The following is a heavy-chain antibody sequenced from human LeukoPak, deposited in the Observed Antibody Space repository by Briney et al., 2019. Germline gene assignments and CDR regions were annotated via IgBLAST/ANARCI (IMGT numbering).Heavy chain of an antibody. CDR3: AKGHYYGSGSLDY. CDR2: ISNNGGYT. J-gene: IGHJ4*02. Sequence: GGSLRLSCAASGFTFSSSAMSWVRQAPGKGLEWVSAISNNGGYTYCADSVQGRFTISRDNSKNTLYVQMNSLRAEDTAVYYCAKGHYYGSGSLDYWGQGTLVTVSS. D-gene: IGHD3-10*01. V-gene: IGHV3-23*01. CDR1: GFTFSSSA.